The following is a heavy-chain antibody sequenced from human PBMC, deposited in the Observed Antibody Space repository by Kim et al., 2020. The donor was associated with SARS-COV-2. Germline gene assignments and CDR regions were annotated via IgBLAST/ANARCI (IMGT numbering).Heavy chain of an antibody. CDR3: ASGSLGTTFSRDF. V-gene: IGHV3-23*01. D-gene: IGHD1-1*01. CDR1: GFTFSMYA. Sequence: GGSLRLSCAASGFTFSMYAMSWVRQAPGKGLDWVSSIGVDSATFYADSVRGRFTISRDNSKNTLFLQMNSLRDEDTAIYYCASGSLGTTFSRDFWSQGTLVTVSS. J-gene: IGHJ4*02. CDR2: IGVDSAT.